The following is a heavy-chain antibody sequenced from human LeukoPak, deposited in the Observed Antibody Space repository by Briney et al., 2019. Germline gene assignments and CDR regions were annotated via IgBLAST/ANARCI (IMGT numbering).Heavy chain of an antibody. J-gene: IGHJ1*01. Sequence: PSETLSLTCTVSGGSISSYYWSWIRQPAGKGLEWIGRIYTSGSTNYNPSLKSRVTMSVDTAKNQFSLKLSSVTAADTAVYYCARDGTSSSWYVYFQHWGQGTLVTVSS. D-gene: IGHD6-13*01. V-gene: IGHV4-4*07. CDR3: ARDGTSSSWYVYFQH. CDR2: IYTSGST. CDR1: GGSISSYY.